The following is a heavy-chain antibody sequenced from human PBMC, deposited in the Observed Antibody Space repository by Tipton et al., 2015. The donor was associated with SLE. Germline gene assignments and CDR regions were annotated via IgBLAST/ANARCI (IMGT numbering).Heavy chain of an antibody. CDR2: IWYDGSNK. CDR3: GRDLGRGYCSSTSCFYLDY. J-gene: IGHJ4*02. Sequence: SLRLSCAASGFTFSNYGMHWVRQAPGKGLEWVAVIWYDGSNKYYADSVKGRFSVSRDNSKNTFFLQMNSLRVEDTAVYYCGRDLGRGYCSSTSCFYLDYWGQGTMVTVSS. D-gene: IGHD2-2*01. V-gene: IGHV3-33*01. CDR1: GFTFSNYG.